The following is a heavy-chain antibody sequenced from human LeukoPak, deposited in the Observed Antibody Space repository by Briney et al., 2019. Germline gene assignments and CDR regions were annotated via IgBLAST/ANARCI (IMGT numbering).Heavy chain of an antibody. CDR1: GFTFSSYA. CDR2: ISYDGSNK. Sequence: PGGSLRLSCAASGFTFSSYAMHWVRQAPGKGLEWVAVISYDGSNKYYADSVKGRFTISRDNSKNTLYLQMSSLRAEDTAVYYCVKQLGDSSSWYFHFDYWGQGTLVTVSS. V-gene: IGHV3-30*14. J-gene: IGHJ4*02. D-gene: IGHD6-13*01. CDR3: VKQLGDSSSWYFHFDY.